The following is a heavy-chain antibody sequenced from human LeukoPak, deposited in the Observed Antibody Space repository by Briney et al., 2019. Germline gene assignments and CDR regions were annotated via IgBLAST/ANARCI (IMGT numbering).Heavy chain of an antibody. CDR3: ARDHHSYYVWGSYRHNWFDP. Sequence: ASVKASCKASGYTFTSYAMNWVRQAPGQGLEWMGWINTNTGNPTYAQGFTGRFVFSLDTSVSTAYLQISSLKAEDTAVYYCARDHHSYYVWGSYRHNWFDPWGQGTLVTVSS. V-gene: IGHV7-4-1*02. D-gene: IGHD3-16*02. CDR1: GYTFTSYA. J-gene: IGHJ5*02. CDR2: INTNTGNP.